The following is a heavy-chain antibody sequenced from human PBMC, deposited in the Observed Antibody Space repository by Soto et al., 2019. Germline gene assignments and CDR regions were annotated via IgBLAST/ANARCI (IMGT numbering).Heavy chain of an antibody. V-gene: IGHV3-33*01. J-gene: IGHJ4*02. D-gene: IGHD6-13*01. Sequence: QVQLVESGGGVVQPGRSLRLSCAASGFTFSSYGMHWVRQAPGKGLEWVAVIWYDGSNKYYADSVKGRFTISRDNSKNTLYLQMNSLRAEDTAVYYCARTFQYSSSWLPLDYWGQGTLVTVSS. CDR3: ARTFQYSSSWLPLDY. CDR2: IWYDGSNK. CDR1: GFTFSSYG.